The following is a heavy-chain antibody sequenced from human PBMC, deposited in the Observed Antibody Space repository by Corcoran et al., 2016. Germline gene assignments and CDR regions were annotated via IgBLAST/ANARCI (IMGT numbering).Heavy chain of an antibody. D-gene: IGHD4-17*01. CDR1: GFTFSSYG. Sequence: QVQLVESGGGVVQPGRSLRLSCAASGFTFSSYGMHWVRQAPGKGLEWVAVISYDGSNKYYADSVKGRFTISRDNSKNTLYLQMNRLRAEDTAVYDCAKDQGVTNQYYYYYGMDVWGQGTTVTVSS. CDR3: AKDQGVTNQYYYYYGMDV. CDR2: ISYDGSNK. V-gene: IGHV3-30*18. J-gene: IGHJ6*02.